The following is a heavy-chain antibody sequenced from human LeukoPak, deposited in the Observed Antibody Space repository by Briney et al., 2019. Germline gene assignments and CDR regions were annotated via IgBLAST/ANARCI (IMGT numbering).Heavy chain of an antibody. CDR2: IRGSGGST. V-gene: IGHV3-23*01. Sequence: GGSLRLSCAASGFTFSSYAMSWVRQAPGKGLEWVAAIRGSGGSTYYADSVKGRFTISRDNSKNTLYLQMNSLRAEDTAVYYCAKVDPSNYELDPWGQGTLVPVSS. D-gene: IGHD4-11*01. CDR1: GFTFSSYA. J-gene: IGHJ5*02. CDR3: AKVDPSNYELDP.